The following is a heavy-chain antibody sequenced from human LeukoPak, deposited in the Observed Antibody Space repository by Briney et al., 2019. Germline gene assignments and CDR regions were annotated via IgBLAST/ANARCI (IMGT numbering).Heavy chain of an antibody. CDR1: GVSISAHY. D-gene: IGHD1-7*01. CDR3: ARDRNSRHGMDV. CDR2: IYPGESIYASENT. V-gene: IGHV4-4*07. Sequence: SETLSLTCSVSGVSISAHYWSWIRQPAGKGLEWIGRIYPGESIYASENTNYNPSLKSRVSMSGDTSKNQVSLKLRSVTAADTAVYYCARDRNSRHGMDVWGQGTTVTVSS. J-gene: IGHJ6*02.